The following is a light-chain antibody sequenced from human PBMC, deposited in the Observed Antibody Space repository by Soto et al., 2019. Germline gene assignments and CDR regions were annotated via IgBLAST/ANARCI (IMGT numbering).Light chain of an antibody. CDR2: LEGSGSY. Sequence: QSVLTQSSSASASLGSSVKLTCTLSSGHSSNIIAWHQQQPGKAPRYLMKLEGSGSYNKGSGVPDRFSGSSSGADRYLTISNPQFEDEADYYCETWDSNTNWVFGGGTKVTVL. CDR3: ETWDSNTNWV. V-gene: IGLV4-60*02. CDR1: SGHSSNI. J-gene: IGLJ3*02.